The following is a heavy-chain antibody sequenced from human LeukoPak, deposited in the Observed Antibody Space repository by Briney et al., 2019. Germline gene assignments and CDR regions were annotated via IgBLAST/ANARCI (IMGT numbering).Heavy chain of an antibody. Sequence: SETLSLTCTVSGGSISGGNYYWSWIRQPAGRGLQWIGRIYASGSTNYNPSLKSRVTISVDTSKNQFSLKLSSVTAADTAVYYCARHQLVYSSGWFPQYYMDVWGKGTTVTVSS. CDR3: ARHQLVYSSGWFPQYYMDV. J-gene: IGHJ6*03. CDR2: IYASGST. D-gene: IGHD6-19*01. V-gene: IGHV4-61*02. CDR1: GGSISGGNYY.